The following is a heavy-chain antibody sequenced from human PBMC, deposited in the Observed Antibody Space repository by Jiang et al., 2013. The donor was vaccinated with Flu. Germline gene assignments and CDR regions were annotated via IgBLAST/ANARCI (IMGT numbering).Heavy chain of an antibody. CDR2: INHSGSV. Sequence: LLKPSETLSLTCGVYNGSFTTYYWTWIRQSPGQGLEWIGEINHSGSVKYNPSLKDRVTISVDTSKSQFSLKMNSVTAADTAVYYCAGLGVGSTMAYFDCWGQGALVIVSS. V-gene: IGHV4-34*01. D-gene: IGHD1-26*01. CDR3: AGLGVGSTMAYFDC. J-gene: IGHJ4*02. CDR1: NGSFTTYY.